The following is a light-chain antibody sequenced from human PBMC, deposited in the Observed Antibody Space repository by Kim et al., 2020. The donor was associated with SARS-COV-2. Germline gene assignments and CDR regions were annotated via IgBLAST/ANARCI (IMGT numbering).Light chain of an antibody. Sequence: DIQMTQSPSSLSASVGDRVTITCRASQSISTFLNWYQQKPGKAPKLLIYGASSLQSGVPSRFSGSGSGTDFTLTIRDLQPEDFATYSCQQSHSTPRTFRQRTTLDIK. J-gene: IGKJ1*01. V-gene: IGKV1-39*01. CDR1: QSISTF. CDR2: GAS. CDR3: QQSHSTPRT.